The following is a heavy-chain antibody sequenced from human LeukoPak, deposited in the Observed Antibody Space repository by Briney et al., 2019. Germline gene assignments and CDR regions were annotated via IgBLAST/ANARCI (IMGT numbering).Heavy chain of an antibody. CDR3: ARVAKSTVVTPGGSEVFDY. CDR2: INPSGGST. J-gene: IGHJ4*02. Sequence: GASVKVSCKASGYTFTSYYMHWVRQAPGQGLEWMGIINPSGGSTSYAQKFQGRVTMTRDMSTSTVYMELSSLRSEDTAVYYCARVAKSTVVTPGGSEVFDYWGQGTLVTVSS. D-gene: IGHD4-23*01. V-gene: IGHV1-46*01. CDR1: GYTFTSYY.